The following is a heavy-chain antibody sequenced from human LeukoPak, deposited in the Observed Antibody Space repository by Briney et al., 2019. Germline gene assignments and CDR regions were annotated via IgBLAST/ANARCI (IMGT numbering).Heavy chain of an antibody. D-gene: IGHD1-26*01. Sequence: SETLSLTCTVSGGSISSSSYYWGWIRQPPGKGLEWIGSIYYSGSTYYNPSLKSRVTISVGTSKNQFSLKLSSVTAADTAVYYCARARIVGATAFDYWGQGTLVTVSS. V-gene: IGHV4-39*07. CDR3: ARARIVGATAFDY. CDR2: IYYSGST. J-gene: IGHJ4*02. CDR1: GGSISSSSYY.